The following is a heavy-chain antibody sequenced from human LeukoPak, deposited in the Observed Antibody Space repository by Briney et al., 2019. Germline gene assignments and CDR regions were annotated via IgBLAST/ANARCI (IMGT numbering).Heavy chain of an antibody. CDR3: ARGYSSSWDNWFDP. CDR1: GFTFSSYW. D-gene: IGHD6-13*01. J-gene: IGHJ5*02. Sequence: GGSLRLSCAASGFTFSSYWMSWVRQAPGKGLEWVANIKQDGSEKYYVDSVKGRFTISRDNAKNSLYLQMNSLRAEDTAVYYCARGYSSSWDNWFDPWGQGTLVTVPS. V-gene: IGHV3-7*01. CDR2: IKQDGSEK.